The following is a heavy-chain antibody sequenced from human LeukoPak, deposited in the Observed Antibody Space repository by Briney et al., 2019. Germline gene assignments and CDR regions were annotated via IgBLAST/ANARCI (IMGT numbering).Heavy chain of an antibody. Sequence: ASVKVSCEASGYTFTSYGISWVRQAPGQGLEWMGRINPNSGGTNYAQKFQGRVTMTRDTSISTAYMDLSRLRSDDTAVYYCARDGGDNWFDPWGQGTLVTVSS. CDR2: INPNSGGT. CDR1: GYTFTSYG. V-gene: IGHV1-2*06. J-gene: IGHJ5*01. D-gene: IGHD3-16*01. CDR3: ARDGGDNWFDP.